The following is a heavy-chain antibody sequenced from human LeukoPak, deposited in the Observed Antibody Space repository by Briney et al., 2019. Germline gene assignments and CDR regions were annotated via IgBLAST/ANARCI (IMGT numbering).Heavy chain of an antibody. V-gene: IGHV4-59*01. D-gene: IGHD6-19*01. Sequence: SETLSLTCTVSGGSISGYYWNWIRQPPGKGLEWIGYIYYSGSTNYNPSLKSRVTMSVDTSKNQFSLELSSVTAADTAVYYCARVLSSGWYSRAYFDYWGQGRLATVSS. CDR1: GGSISGYY. J-gene: IGHJ4*02. CDR3: ARVLSSGWYSRAYFDY. CDR2: IYYSGST.